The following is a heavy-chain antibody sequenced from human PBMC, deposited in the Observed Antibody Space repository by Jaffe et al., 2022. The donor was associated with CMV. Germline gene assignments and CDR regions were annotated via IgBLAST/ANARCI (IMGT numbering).Heavy chain of an antibody. Sequence: QVQLVESGGGVVQPGRSLRLSCAASGFTFSSYGMHWVRQAPGKGLEWVAVIWYDGSNKYYADSVKGRFTISRDNSKNTLYLQMNSLRAEDTAVYYCARAVGRGGYEPFDYWGQGTLVTVSS. CDR1: GFTFSSYG. J-gene: IGHJ4*02. CDR2: IWYDGSNK. V-gene: IGHV3-33*08. D-gene: IGHD5-12*01. CDR3: ARAVGRGGYEPFDY.